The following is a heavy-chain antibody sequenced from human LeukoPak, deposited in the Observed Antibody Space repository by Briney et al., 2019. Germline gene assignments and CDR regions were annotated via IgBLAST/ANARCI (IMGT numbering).Heavy chain of an antibody. CDR2: IYTSGST. CDR1: GGSISTYY. CDR3: ARLPGGHSSSVVAFDI. V-gene: IGHV4-4*07. Sequence: PSETLSLTCAVSGGSISTYYWSWIRQPAGKGLEWIGRIYTSGSTNYNPSLKSRVTMSVDTSKNQFSLNLRSVTAADTAVYYCARLPGGHSSSVVAFDIWGQGTMVTVSS. D-gene: IGHD6-13*01. J-gene: IGHJ3*02.